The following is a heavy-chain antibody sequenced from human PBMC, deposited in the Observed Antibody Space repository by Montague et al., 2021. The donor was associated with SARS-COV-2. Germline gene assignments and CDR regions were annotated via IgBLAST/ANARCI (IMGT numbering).Heavy chain of an antibody. D-gene: IGHD6-13*01. CDR1: GGSISSSSYY. Sequence: SETLSLICTVSGGSISSSSYYWGWIRQPPGKGLEWIGSIYYSGSTYYNPSLKSRVTISVDTSKNQFSLKLSSVTAADTAVYYCARFGRQQLLGLYGMDVWGQGTTVTVSS. J-gene: IGHJ6*02. CDR2: IYYSGST. V-gene: IGHV4-39*07. CDR3: ARFGRQQLLGLYGMDV.